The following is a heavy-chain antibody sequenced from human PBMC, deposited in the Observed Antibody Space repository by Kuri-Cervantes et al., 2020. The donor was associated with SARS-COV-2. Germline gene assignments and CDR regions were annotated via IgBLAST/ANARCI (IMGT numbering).Heavy chain of an antibody. Sequence: SETLSLTCTVSGGSISSYYWSWIRQPPGKGLEWIGYIYYSGSTNYSPSLKSRVTISVDTSKNQFSLKLSSVTAADTAVYYCARGRRIVVVPAASPPTLSPFDIWGQGTMVTVSS. V-gene: IGHV4-59*12. CDR3: ARGRRIVVVPAASPPTLSPFDI. J-gene: IGHJ3*02. D-gene: IGHD2-2*01. CDR1: GGSISSYY. CDR2: IYYSGST.